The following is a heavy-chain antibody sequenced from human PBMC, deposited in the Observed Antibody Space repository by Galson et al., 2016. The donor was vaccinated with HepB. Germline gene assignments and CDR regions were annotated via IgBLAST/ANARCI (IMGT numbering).Heavy chain of an antibody. J-gene: IGHJ4*02. CDR2: IRRTPNGGTT. CDR1: GFSLGHFA. V-gene: IGHV3-49*03. D-gene: IGHD3-10*01. CDR3: ARVPGGWFGYSLDY. Sequence: SLRHSCAASGFSLGHFAICWFRQAPGKGLEWVGFIRRTPNGGTTEYADAAQGKSIISRDDSKNIAYLQMNNLKAEDTAVYFCARVPGGWFGYSLDYWGQGALVTVSS.